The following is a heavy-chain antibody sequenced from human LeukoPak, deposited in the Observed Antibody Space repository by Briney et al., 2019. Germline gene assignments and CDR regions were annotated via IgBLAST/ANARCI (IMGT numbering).Heavy chain of an antibody. D-gene: IGHD6-13*01. CDR1: GGSISSRSYY. J-gene: IGHJ5*02. CDR3: ARAAYSFSNWFDP. Sequence: KPSETLSLTCTVSGGSISSRSYYWGWIRQPPGKGLEWIGSFYYSGSTYYNPSLKSRVTISVDTSKNQFSLKLSSVTAADTAVYYCARAAYSFSNWFDPWGQGTLVTVSS. V-gene: IGHV4-39*01. CDR2: FYYSGST.